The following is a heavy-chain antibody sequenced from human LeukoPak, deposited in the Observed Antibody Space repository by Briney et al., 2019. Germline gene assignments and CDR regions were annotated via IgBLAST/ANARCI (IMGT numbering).Heavy chain of an antibody. CDR2: ISRNGDTT. J-gene: IGHJ3*02. V-gene: IGHV3-64*01. Sequence: PGGSLRLSCAASGFTFSSYAMHWVRQAPGKGLEYVSAISRNGDTTYYGNSVKGRFTISRDNSKNTLYLQMGSLRAEDMAVYYCARGEGRAATVYIQGAFDIWGQGTMVTVSS. D-gene: IGHD6-25*01. CDR1: GFTFSSYA. CDR3: ARGEGRAATVYIQGAFDI.